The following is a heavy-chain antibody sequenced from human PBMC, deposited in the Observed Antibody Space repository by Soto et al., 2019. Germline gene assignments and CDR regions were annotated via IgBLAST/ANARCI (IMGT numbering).Heavy chain of an antibody. CDR2: IIPLYGTV. D-gene: IGHD3-10*01. Sequence: SVKVYCKTSGGTFNSYGSSLVRQAPGQGLDWMGVIIPLYGTVNYAQKFQGRVSITADKSTSTAYMDLSSLRSDDTAVYYCARVRVIRGVIPSHFGIWGQGTLVTVSS. CDR1: GGTFNSYG. J-gene: IGHJ4*02. V-gene: IGHV1-69*06. CDR3: ARVRVIRGVIPSHFGI.